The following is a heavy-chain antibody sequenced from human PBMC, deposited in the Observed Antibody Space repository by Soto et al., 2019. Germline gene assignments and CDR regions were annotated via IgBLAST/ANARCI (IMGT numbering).Heavy chain of an antibody. CDR2: IIPIFGTA. D-gene: IGHD3-22*01. J-gene: IGHJ3*02. CDR3: ARDLYYYDSSGYYPGDFDI. CDR1: GGTFSSYA. Sequence: SVKVSCKASGGTFSSYAISWVRQAPGQGLEWMGGIIPIFGTANYAQKFLGRVTITADKSTSTAYMELSSLRSEDTAVYYCARDLYYYDSSGYYPGDFDIRGQVIMVCVSS. V-gene: IGHV1-69*06.